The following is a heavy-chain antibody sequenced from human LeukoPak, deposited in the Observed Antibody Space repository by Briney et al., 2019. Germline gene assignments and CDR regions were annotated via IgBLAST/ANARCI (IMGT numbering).Heavy chain of an antibody. CDR1: GGSISSPISY. V-gene: IGHV4-39*01. D-gene: IGHD1-26*01. CDR3: ARRIVGVIDAFDY. Sequence: PSETLSLTCTVSGGSISSPISYWGWIRHPPGKGLEWIATVLHSGATFYSPSLEGRLTISIDTSTNQFSLKMTSMTAADTAVYYCARRIVGVIDAFDYWGQGALVTVSS. CDR2: VLHSGAT. J-gene: IGHJ4*02.